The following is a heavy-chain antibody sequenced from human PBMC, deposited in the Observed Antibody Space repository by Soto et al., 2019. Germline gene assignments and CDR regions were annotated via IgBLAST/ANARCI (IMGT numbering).Heavy chain of an antibody. CDR3: ARNSPLSYYDSSGYYFPPYYFDY. V-gene: IGHV4-59*06. J-gene: IGHJ4*02. CDR2: IYYSGST. D-gene: IGHD3-22*01. Sequence: TSETLSLTCTVSGGSLSRYYWSWIRQHPGKGLEWIGYIYYSGSTYYNPSLKSRVTISVDTSKNQFSLKLSSVTAADTAVYYCARNSPLSYYDSSGYYFPPYYFDYWGQGTLVTVSS. CDR1: GGSLSRYY.